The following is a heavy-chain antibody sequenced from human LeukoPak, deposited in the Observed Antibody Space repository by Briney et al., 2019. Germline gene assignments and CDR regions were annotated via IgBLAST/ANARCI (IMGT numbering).Heavy chain of an antibody. CDR1: GFSFSDYY. J-gene: IGHJ3*02. V-gene: IGHV3-11*06. D-gene: IGHD6-13*01. CDR3: ARDGKAAAVDAFDI. CDR2: ISSSSSYT. Sequence: GGSLRLSCAVSGFSFSDYYMSWIRQAPGKGLEWVSYISSSSSYTNYADSVKGRFTIPRDNAKNSLYLQMNSLRAEDTAAYYCARDGKAAAVDAFDIWGRGTMVTVSS.